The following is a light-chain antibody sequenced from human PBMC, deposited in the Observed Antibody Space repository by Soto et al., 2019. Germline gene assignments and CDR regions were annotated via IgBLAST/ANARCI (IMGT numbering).Light chain of an antibody. CDR1: QSISRY. J-gene: IGKJ1*01. V-gene: IGKV1-39*01. CDR3: QQSYSTPWT. CDR2: AAS. Sequence: DIQMAQSPSSLSASVGDRVTITCRASQSISRYLNWYQHKPGKAPNLLIYAASSFQSGVPSRFSGSGSGLAFTLTISSLQPEDFATYYCQQSYSTPWTFGQGTKVEIK.